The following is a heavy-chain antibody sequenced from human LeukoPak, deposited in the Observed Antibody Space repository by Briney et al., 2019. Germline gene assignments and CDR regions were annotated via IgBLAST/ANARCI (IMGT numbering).Heavy chain of an antibody. D-gene: IGHD3-10*01. V-gene: IGHV3-21*04. CDR3: AKDVGYGFGELWENWFDP. Sequence: TGGSLRLSCAASGFTFSSYSMNWVRQAPGKGLEWVSSISSSSSYIYYADSVKGRFTISRDNAKNSLYLQMNSLRAEDTAVYYCAKDVGYGFGELWENWFDPWGQGTLVTVSS. J-gene: IGHJ5*02. CDR1: GFTFSSYS. CDR2: ISSSSSYI.